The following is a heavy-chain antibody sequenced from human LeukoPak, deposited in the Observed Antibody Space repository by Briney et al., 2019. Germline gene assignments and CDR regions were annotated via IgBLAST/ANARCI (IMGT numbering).Heavy chain of an antibody. Sequence: SETLSLTCTVSGGSISSSSYYWGWIRQPPGKGLEWIGSIYYSGSTYYNPSLKSRVTISVDTSKNQFSLKLSSVTAADTAVYYCARDSNNVVVPAFDCWGQGTLVTVSS. CDR1: GGSISSSSYY. V-gene: IGHV4-39*07. CDR3: ARDSNNVVVPAFDC. J-gene: IGHJ4*02. CDR2: IYYSGST. D-gene: IGHD2-2*01.